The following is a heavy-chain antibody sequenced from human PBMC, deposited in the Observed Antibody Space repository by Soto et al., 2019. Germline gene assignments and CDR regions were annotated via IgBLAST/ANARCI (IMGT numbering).Heavy chain of an antibody. CDR1: NSSLGAFH. V-gene: IGHV4-34*12. Sequence: SETLSLTCAIYNSSLGAFHWTWIRQSPGKGLEWLGELIHGGKTHYNPSLKNRVTISVDRSKNQFSLQMTSVTAADTAVYYCAKNLPRTGRFDYWGQGTLVTVSS. CDR2: LIHGGKT. J-gene: IGHJ4*02. CDR3: AKNLPRTGRFDY.